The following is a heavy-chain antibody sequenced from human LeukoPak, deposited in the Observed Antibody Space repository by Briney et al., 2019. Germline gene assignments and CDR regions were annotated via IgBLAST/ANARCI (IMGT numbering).Heavy chain of an antibody. CDR3: ANRDYYDSSGYYVALFDY. CDR2: IRDDGTYE. V-gene: IGHV3-30*02. D-gene: IGHD3-22*01. Sequence: PGGSLRLSCAASGFIFSRFGMHWVRQAPGKGLEWVAFIRDDGTYEYYADFVKGRFTISRDNSKNTLYLQMNSLRAEDTAVYYCANRDYYDSSGYYVALFDYWGQGTLVTVSS. J-gene: IGHJ4*02. CDR1: GFIFSRFG.